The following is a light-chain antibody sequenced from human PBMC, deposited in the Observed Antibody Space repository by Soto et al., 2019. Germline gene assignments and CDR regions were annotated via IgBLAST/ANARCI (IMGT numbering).Light chain of an antibody. CDR3: QQSYSTPGT. Sequence: IQMTQSPSSLSASVGDRVIITCRSDHSINNYLNWYQQRPGKVPKLLIYAASTLQSGVPSRFSGSGSGRDFTLTINSLQPEDFATYYCQQSYSTPGTFGRGTRVEIK. CDR2: AAS. CDR1: HSINNY. V-gene: IGKV1-39*01. J-gene: IGKJ2*01.